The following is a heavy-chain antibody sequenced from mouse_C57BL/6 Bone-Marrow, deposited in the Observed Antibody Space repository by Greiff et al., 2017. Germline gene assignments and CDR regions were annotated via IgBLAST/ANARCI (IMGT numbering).Heavy chain of an antibody. CDR2: IDPSDSET. J-gene: IGHJ2*01. CDR3: ARRWSFDY. Sequence: VQLKQPGAELVRPGSSVKLSCKASGYTFTSYWMHWVKQRPIQGLEWIGNIDPSDSETHSNQKFKDNATLTVDKSSSTAYMQISSLTSEGSAVYYCARRWSFDYWGQGTTLTVSS. CDR1: GYTFTSYW. D-gene: IGHD2-3*01. V-gene: IGHV1-52*01.